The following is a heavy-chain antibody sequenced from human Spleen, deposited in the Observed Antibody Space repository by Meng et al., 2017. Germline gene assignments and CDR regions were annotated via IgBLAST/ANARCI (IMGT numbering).Heavy chain of an antibody. CDR1: GGSISGYY. CDR3: ARDSDYGDYVFDH. J-gene: IGHJ4*02. Sequence: GSLRLSCTVSGGSISGYYWSWIRQSPGKGLEWIGYIYYSGSTNYNPSLKSRVTISVDTSKNQFSLKLSSVTAADTAVYYCARDSDYGDYVFDHWGQGTLVTVSS. CDR2: IYYSGST. D-gene: IGHD4-17*01. V-gene: IGHV4-59*01.